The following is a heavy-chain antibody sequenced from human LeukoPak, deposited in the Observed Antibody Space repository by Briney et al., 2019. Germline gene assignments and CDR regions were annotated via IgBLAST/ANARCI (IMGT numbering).Heavy chain of an antibody. CDR1: DGSISSYY. CDR3: ARGGSWRAVDY. Sequence: SETLSLTCTVSDGSISSYYWSWIRQPPGKGLEWIGYIYYSGSTNYNPSLKSRLTMSVDRSKNQFSLKLSSVTAADTAVYYCARGGSWRAVDYWGQGTLVTVSS. J-gene: IGHJ4*02. CDR2: IYYSGST. D-gene: IGHD6-13*01. V-gene: IGHV4-59*01.